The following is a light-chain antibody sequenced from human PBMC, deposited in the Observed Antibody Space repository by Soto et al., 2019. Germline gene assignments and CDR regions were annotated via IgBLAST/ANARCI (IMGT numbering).Light chain of an antibody. Sequence: QSVLTQPASVSGSPGQSITISCTGTTSDVGGYNSVSWYQQHPGKAPELMIYDVSNRPSGISYRFSGSKSGNTASLTISGLQAEDEADYYCRSRTSTSTRVFGTGTKVTVL. J-gene: IGLJ1*01. CDR2: DVS. CDR3: RSRTSTSTRV. V-gene: IGLV2-14*01. CDR1: TSDVGGYNS.